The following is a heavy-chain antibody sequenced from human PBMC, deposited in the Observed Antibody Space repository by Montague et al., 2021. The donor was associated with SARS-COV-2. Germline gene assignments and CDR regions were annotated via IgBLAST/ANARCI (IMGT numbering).Heavy chain of an antibody. CDR2: IYSGGST. CDR3: ARGGKYSGYGSLDY. CDR1: GFTVSSNY. Sequence: SLRLSCAASGFTVSSNYMSWVRQAPGKGLEWVSVIYSGGSTYYADSVKGRFTISRDNSKNTLYLQMNNLRAEDTAVYYCARGGKYSGYGSLDYWGQGTLVTVSS. J-gene: IGHJ4*02. D-gene: IGHD5-12*01. V-gene: IGHV3-53*01.